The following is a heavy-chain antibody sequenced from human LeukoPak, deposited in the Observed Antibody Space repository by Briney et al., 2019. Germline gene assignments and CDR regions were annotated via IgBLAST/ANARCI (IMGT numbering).Heavy chain of an antibody. CDR3: AKDRYYYDSSGPLDY. CDR2: IRYDGSNK. CDR1: GFTFSSYW. V-gene: IGHV3-30*02. D-gene: IGHD3-22*01. Sequence: GGSLRLSCAASGFTFSSYWMSWVRQAPGKGLEWVAFIRYDGSNKYYADSVKGRFTISRDNSKNTLYLQMNSLRAEDTAVYYCAKDRYYYDSSGPLDYWGQGTLVTVSS. J-gene: IGHJ4*02.